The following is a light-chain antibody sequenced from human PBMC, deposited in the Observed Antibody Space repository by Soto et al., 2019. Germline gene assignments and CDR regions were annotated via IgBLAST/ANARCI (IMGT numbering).Light chain of an antibody. Sequence: EIVMTQSPATLSVSPWEITPLXCRASQSVYNNLAWYQQKPGQAPRLLIYGASTRATGIPARFSGSGSGTEFTLTISSLQSEDFAVYFCQQYNNWPPWTFGQGTKVDIK. J-gene: IGKJ1*01. V-gene: IGKV3-15*01. CDR1: QSVYNN. CDR3: QQYNNWPPWT. CDR2: GAS.